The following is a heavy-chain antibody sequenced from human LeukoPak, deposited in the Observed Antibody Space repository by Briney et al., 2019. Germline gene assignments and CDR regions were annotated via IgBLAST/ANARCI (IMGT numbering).Heavy chain of an antibody. CDR1: GFTFSNYW. D-gene: IGHD5-18*01. J-gene: IGHJ4*02. Sequence: GGSLRLSCAASGFTFSNYWMSWVRQAPGKGLEWVANIKPDGSEKYYVDSVKGRFTISRDNAKNSLYLQMNSLRAEDTAVYYCARWFSYGHFDYWGQGTLVTVSS. V-gene: IGHV3-7*01. CDR2: IKPDGSEK. CDR3: ARWFSYGHFDY.